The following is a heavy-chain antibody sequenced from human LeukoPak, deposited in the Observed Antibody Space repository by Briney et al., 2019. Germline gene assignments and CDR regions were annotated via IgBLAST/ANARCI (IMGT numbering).Heavy chain of an antibody. J-gene: IGHJ5*02. Sequence: SETLSLTCTVSGGSISSGSYYWSWIRQPAGKGLEWIGRIYTSGSTNYNPSLKSRVTMSVDTSKNQFSLKLSSVTAADTAVYYCARGLSMTTVRGDWFDPWGQGTLVTVSS. V-gene: IGHV4-61*02. CDR1: GGSISSGSYY. CDR3: ARGLSMTTVRGDWFDP. CDR2: IYTSGST. D-gene: IGHD4-11*01.